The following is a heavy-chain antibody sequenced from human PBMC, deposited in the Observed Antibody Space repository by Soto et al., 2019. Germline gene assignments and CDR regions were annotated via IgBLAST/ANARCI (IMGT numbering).Heavy chain of an antibody. Sequence: QVQLVESGGGVVQPGRSLRLSCAASGFTFSLYAIHWVRQAPGKGLEWVAAIWGDGSDKKYADSVKGRFTVSRDNSKNTLYLQMNSLRDEDTAVYFCARSGDCTGTSCHLRGPFDYWGPGTLVTVSS. CDR3: ARSGDCTGTSCHLRGPFDY. V-gene: IGHV3-33*01. D-gene: IGHD2-8*02. CDR2: IWGDGSDK. J-gene: IGHJ4*02. CDR1: GFTFSLYA.